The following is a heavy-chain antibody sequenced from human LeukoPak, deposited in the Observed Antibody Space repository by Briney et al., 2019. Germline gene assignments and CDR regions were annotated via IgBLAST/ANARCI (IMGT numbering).Heavy chain of an antibody. CDR2: SYHNGSS. D-gene: IGHD1-7*01. CDR1: SDSINDDGYY. J-gene: IGHJ3*02. V-gene: IGHV4-30-2*01. Sequence: PSETLSLTCSVSSDSINDDGYYWSWIRQPPGKGLEWIGYSYHNGSSYYDPSLKSRVTISVDRSKYQFSLRLSSVTAADTAVYYCARGTEYAVSSDAFDIWGQGTMVTVSS. CDR3: ARGTEYAVSSDAFDI.